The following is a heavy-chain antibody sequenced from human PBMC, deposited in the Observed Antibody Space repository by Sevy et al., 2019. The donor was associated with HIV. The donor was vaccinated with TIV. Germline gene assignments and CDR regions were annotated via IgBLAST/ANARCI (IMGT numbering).Heavy chain of an antibody. J-gene: IGHJ6*02. CDR2: MNTNTGNT. CDR3: ARVSGWHLRYGMDV. CDR1: GFNFASYD. V-gene: IGHV1-8*02. D-gene: IGHD6-19*01. Sequence: VSVKVSCKASGFNFASYDIYWVRQATGQGLEWMGWMNTNTGNTGFAQKFQGRVTMTRNTSITTAYMELSNLRSEDTAVYYCARVSGWHLRYGMDVWGQGTTVTVS.